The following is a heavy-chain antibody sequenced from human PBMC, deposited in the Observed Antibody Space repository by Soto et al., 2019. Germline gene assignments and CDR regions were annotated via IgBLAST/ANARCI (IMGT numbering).Heavy chain of an antibody. CDR1: GYTFTSYG. J-gene: IGHJ4*02. Sequence: QVQLVQSGAEVKKPGASVKVSCKASGYTFTSYGISWVRQAPGQGLEWMGWISAYNGNTNYAQKLQGRGTMTTDTSTSTAYMELRSLRSDDTAVYYCARDESVLWFGEPGAYWGQGTLVTVSS. CDR2: ISAYNGNT. V-gene: IGHV1-18*01. CDR3: ARDESVLWFGEPGAY. D-gene: IGHD3-10*01.